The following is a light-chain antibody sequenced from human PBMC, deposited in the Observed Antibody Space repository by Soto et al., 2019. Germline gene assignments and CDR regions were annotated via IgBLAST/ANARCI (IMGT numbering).Light chain of an antibody. J-gene: IGKJ1*01. Sequence: DIQMTQSPSPLSASVGDSVTITCRASQTVQTYLNWYRHKPGKAPELLIYAASRLQSGVASRFSGSGSGTYFILTINSLQPDDVATYYCQQTYTAPGTFGQGTKVAI. CDR1: QTVQTY. CDR2: AAS. V-gene: IGKV1-39*01. CDR3: QQTYTAPGT.